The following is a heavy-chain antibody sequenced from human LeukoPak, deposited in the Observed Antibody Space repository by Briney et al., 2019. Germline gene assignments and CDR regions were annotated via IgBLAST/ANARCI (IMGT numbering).Heavy chain of an antibody. V-gene: IGHV3-64D*09. D-gene: IGHD6-13*01. J-gene: IGHJ4*02. CDR3: VYQQSGNLN. CDR1: GFTFSTFI. Sequence: GGSLRLSCSASGFTFSTFIVHWVRQAPGKGLEYVSGIGPNGRSTYYADSLKGRFTISRDNSKNMLYLQMSSLRTEDTALYYCVYQQSGNLNWGQGTLVTVSS. CDR2: IGPNGRST.